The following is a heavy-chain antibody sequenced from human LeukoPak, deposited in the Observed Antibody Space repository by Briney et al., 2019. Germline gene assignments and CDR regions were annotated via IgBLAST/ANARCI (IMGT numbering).Heavy chain of an antibody. CDR1: GGSISSYY. CDR2: IYYSGST. J-gene: IGHJ5*02. Sequence: SETLSLTCTVSGGSISSYYWSWIRQPPGKGLEWIGYIYYSGSTNYNPSLKSRVTISVDTSKNQFSLKLSSVTAADTAVYYCAGIVDTAMGAWFDPWGQGTLVTVSS. D-gene: IGHD5-18*01. CDR3: AGIVDTAMGAWFDP. V-gene: IGHV4-59*01.